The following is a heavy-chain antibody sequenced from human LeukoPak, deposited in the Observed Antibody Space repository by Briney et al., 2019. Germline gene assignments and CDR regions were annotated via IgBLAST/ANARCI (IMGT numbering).Heavy chain of an antibody. D-gene: IGHD6-13*01. V-gene: IGHV1-24*01. CDR2: FDPEDGET. J-gene: IGHJ5*02. CDR1: GYTLTELS. Sequence: ASVKVSCKVSGYTLTELSMHRVRQAPGKGLEWMGGFDPEDGETIYAQKFQGRVTMTEDTSTDTAYMELSSLRSEDTAVYYCATDSTGSSWYRDWFDPWGQGTLVTVSS. CDR3: ATDSTGSSWYRDWFDP.